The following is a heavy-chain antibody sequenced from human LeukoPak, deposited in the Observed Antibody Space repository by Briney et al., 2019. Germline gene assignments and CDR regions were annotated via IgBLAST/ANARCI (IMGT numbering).Heavy chain of an antibody. V-gene: IGHV3-9*01. J-gene: IGHJ4*02. CDR1: GFTFDDYA. D-gene: IGHD6-13*01. CDR2: ISWNSGSI. CDR3: AKDGYSSSWLFDD. Sequence: GGSLRLSCAASGFTFDDYAMHWVRQAPGKGLEWVSGISWNSGSIGYADSVKGRFTISRDNSKNTLYLQMNSLRAEDTAVYYCAKDGYSSSWLFDDWGQRTLVTVSS.